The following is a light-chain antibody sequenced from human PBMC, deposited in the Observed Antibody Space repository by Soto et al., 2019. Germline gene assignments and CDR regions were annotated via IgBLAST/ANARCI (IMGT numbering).Light chain of an antibody. CDR2: LNSDGSH. Sequence: QSVLTQSPSASASLGASVKLTCTLSSGHSSYAIAWQQQQPEKGPRYLMKLNSDGSHSKGDGIPDRFSGSSSGAERYLTISILQSEDEADYYCQTWGTGIVVFGGGTKLTVL. J-gene: IGLJ2*01. CDR1: SGHSSYA. CDR3: QTWGTGIVV. V-gene: IGLV4-69*01.